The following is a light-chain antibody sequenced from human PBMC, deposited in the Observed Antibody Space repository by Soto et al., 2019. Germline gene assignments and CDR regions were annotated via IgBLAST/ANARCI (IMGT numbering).Light chain of an antibody. J-gene: IGLJ1*01. CDR2: EGT. Sequence: QAVVTQPASVSGSPGQSITISCTGTSSDVGASNRVSWYQQHPGKAPKFIIYEGTKRPSGVSNRFSGSKSGNTASLTISGLQAEDEADYYCCSSAGSTYVFGTGTKVTVL. V-gene: IGLV2-23*01. CDR3: CSSAGSTYV. CDR1: SSDVGASNR.